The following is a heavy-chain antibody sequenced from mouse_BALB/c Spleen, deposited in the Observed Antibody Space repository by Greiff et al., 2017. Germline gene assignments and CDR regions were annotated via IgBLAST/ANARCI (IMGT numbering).Heavy chain of an antibody. CDR3: ARSDYYGSSYPWFAY. D-gene: IGHD1-1*01. Sequence: QVQLQQPGAELVKPGASVKLSCKASGYTFTSYWMHWVKQRPGQGLEWIGEIDPSDSYTNYNQKFKGKATLTVDKSSSTAYMQLSSLTSEDSAVYYCARSDYYGSSYPWFAYWGQGTLVTVSA. CDR2: IDPSDSYT. V-gene: IGHV1-69*02. J-gene: IGHJ3*01. CDR1: GYTFTSYW.